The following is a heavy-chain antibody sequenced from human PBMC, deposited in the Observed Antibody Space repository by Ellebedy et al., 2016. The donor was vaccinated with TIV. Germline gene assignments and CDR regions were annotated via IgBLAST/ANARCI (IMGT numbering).Heavy chain of an antibody. Sequence: GESLKISXAASGFTFSSYSMNWVRQAPGKGLEWVSSISSSSSYIYYADSVKGRFTISRDNSKNTLSLQMNSLRADDTAIYYCAKPMGPGGRFDAFDIWGQGTLVTVSS. V-gene: IGHV3-21*04. CDR2: ISSSSSYI. D-gene: IGHD3-16*01. CDR3: AKPMGPGGRFDAFDI. J-gene: IGHJ3*02. CDR1: GFTFSSYS.